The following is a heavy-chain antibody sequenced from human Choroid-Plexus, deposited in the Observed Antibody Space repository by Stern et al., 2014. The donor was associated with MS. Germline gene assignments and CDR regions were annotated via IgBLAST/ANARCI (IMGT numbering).Heavy chain of an antibody. V-gene: IGHV3-30*18. CDR1: GFTLGSCA. D-gene: IGHD2/OR15-2a*01. Sequence: QVQLVEPGGGVVPPGRPLRLSCVASGFTLGSCAMHWVRQAPGKVLARAAGVSYHGSNKYYADSVKGRFTIARDNSQNTLYMQMSSLRPEDTAVYYCAKDRQYLTYFFDHWGQGSLVTVSS. CDR2: VSYHGSNK. J-gene: IGHJ5*02. CDR3: AKDRQYLTYFFDH.